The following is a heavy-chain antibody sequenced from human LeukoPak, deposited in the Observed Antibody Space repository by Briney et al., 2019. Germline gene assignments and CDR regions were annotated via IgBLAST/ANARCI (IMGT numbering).Heavy chain of an antibody. V-gene: IGHV1-18*01. CDR1: GYTFTSYG. CDR3: ARDGYYYGSGSYFGY. CDR2: ISAYNGNT. Sequence: ASVKVSFKASGYTFTSYGISWVRQAPGQGLEWMGWISAYNGNTNYAQKLQGRVTMTTDTSTSTAYMELRSLRSDDTAVYYCARDGYYYGSGSYFGYWGQGTLVTVSS. D-gene: IGHD3-10*01. J-gene: IGHJ4*02.